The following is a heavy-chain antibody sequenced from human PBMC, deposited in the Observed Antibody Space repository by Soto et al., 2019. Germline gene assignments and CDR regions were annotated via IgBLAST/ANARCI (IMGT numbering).Heavy chain of an antibody. CDR1: GGSISSSNL. CDR3: ARSPRSPSACGIDY. J-gene: IGHJ4*02. D-gene: IGHD1-1*01. V-gene: IGHV4-4*02. Sequence: QVQLQESGPGLVKPSGTLSLTCAVSGGSISSSNLWTWVRQPPGKGLEWIGEIYHTGTTNYNPSPKSRVTISVYKSKSPFSPKLSSVPAANTAIYYCARSPRSPSACGIDYWGQGILVTVSS. CDR2: IYHTGTT.